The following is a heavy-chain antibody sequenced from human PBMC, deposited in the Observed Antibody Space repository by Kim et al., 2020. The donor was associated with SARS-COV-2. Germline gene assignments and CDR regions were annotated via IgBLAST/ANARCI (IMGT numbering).Heavy chain of an antibody. V-gene: IGHV1-2*02. CDR1: GYTFTGYY. D-gene: IGHD6-6*01. CDR2: INPNSGGA. Sequence: ASVKVSCKASGYTFTGYYMHWVRQAPGQGLEWMGWINPNSGGAKYVEKFQGRVTMTRDTSISTAYMELSRLTSDDTGVYYCASRDHRGSSSYYYGMDVWGQGTTVTVSS. J-gene: IGHJ6*02. CDR3: ASRDHRGSSSYYYGMDV.